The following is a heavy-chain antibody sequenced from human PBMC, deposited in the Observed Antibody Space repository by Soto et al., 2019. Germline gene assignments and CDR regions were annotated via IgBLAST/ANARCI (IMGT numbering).Heavy chain of an antibody. Sequence: QITLKESGPPLVKPTQTLTLTCTFSGFSLSTSGVGVGWIRQPPGKALEWLALIYWDDDKRYSPSLKSRLTTTKDTSKNQLVLTMTNTDPVDTTTYYRAHSAAQAVVPADPGGVDPWGQGTLVTVSS. V-gene: IGHV2-5*02. CDR3: AHSAAQAVVPADPGGVDP. D-gene: IGHD2-2*01. CDR1: GFSLSTSGVG. CDR2: IYWDDDK. J-gene: IGHJ5*02.